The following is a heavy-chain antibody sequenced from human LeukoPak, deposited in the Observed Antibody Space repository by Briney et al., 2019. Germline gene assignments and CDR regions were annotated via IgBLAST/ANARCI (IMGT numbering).Heavy chain of an antibody. CDR2: ISGSGDNT. CDR3: AKAPDTSWYYFDY. Sequence: PGGSLRLSCAASGFTFSSYAMTWVRHAPGKGLEGVSGISGSGDNTYYADPVKGRFPISRDNPKNAVYLQKNSLRAEDTAVYYCAKAPDTSWYYFDYWGQGTLVTVSS. J-gene: IGHJ4*02. D-gene: IGHD2-2*01. CDR1: GFTFSSYA. V-gene: IGHV3-23*01.